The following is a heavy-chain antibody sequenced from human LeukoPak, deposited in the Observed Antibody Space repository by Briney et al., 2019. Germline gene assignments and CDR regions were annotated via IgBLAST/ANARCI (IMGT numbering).Heavy chain of an antibody. CDR2: ISSNGGST. V-gene: IGHV3-64D*09. CDR3: LKVPNYSSGY. J-gene: IGHJ4*02. CDR1: GFTFSTYA. Sequence: GGSLRLSCSAPGFTFSTYAMHWVRQAPGKGPQSVSTISSNGGSTYYADSVKGRFTISRDNSMNTLYLQMSSLTAEDTAVYYCLKVPNYSSGYWGQGTLVTVSS. D-gene: IGHD6-25*01.